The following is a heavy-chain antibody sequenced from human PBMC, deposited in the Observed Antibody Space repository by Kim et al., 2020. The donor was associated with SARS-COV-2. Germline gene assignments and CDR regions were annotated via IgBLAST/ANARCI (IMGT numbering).Heavy chain of an antibody. V-gene: IGHV3-74*01. D-gene: IGHD6-19*01. CDR3: ARDTPLAGQTFDS. CDR1: GFIFSEYW. Sequence: GGSLRLSCVGSGFIFSEYWIHWVRQVPGKGLAWVSRISTDGSYADYADSVKGLFTISRDNAKNTLYLQMNSLRAEDTAVYYCARDTPLAGQTFDSWGQGT. J-gene: IGHJ4*02. CDR2: ISTDGSYA.